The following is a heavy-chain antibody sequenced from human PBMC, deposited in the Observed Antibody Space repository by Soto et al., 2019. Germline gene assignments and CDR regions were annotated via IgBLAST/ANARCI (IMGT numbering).Heavy chain of an antibody. CDR2: IYYSGST. V-gene: IGHV4-34*11. D-gene: IGHD6-19*01. CDR3: ARSGSGSGWL. Sequence: QVQLQQWGAGLLKPSETLSLTCAVYGGSFSGYYWSWIRQPPGKGLEWIGYIYYSGSTKYNSSLRSRVTISVDTSKNQFSLKLTSVTAADTAVYYCARSGSGSGWLGGQGTLVTVSS. J-gene: IGHJ4*02. CDR1: GGSFSGYY.